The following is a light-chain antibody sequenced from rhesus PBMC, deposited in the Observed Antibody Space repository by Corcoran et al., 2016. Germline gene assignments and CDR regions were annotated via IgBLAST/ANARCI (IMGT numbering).Light chain of an antibody. CDR3: LQYSSSPFT. Sequence: DIQMTQSPSSLSASVGDKVTITCRASQGISSWLAWYQQKPGKAPKLLISKASSLQSGVPYRFSGRGAGTDFTLPISSLQPEDFATYYCLQYSSSPFTFGPGTKLDIK. CDR2: KAS. J-gene: IGKJ3*01. CDR1: QGISSW. V-gene: IGKV1-22*01.